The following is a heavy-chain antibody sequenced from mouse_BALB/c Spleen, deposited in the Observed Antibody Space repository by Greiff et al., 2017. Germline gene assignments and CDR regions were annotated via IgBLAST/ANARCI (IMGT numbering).Heavy chain of an antibody. J-gene: IGHJ1*01. Sequence: EVNVVESGGGLVQPGGSRKLSCAASGFTFSSFGMHWVRQAPEKGLEWVAYISSGSSTIYYADTVKGRFTISRDNPKNTLFLQMTSLRSEDTAMYYCARSQNWYFDVWGAGTTVTVSS. CDR3: ARSQNWYFDV. V-gene: IGHV5-17*02. CDR1: GFTFSSFG. CDR2: ISSGSSTI.